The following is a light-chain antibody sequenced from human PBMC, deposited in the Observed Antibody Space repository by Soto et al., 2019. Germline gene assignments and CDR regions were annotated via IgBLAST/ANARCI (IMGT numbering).Light chain of an antibody. Sequence: QSALTQPASVSGSPGQSIAISCTGTSSDVGTYSFVSWYQQHPGKAPKLLIYDVSNRPSGVSDRFSGSKSGNTAFLTISGLQAEDEADYYCSSYTSSTAVFGGGTKLTVL. J-gene: IGLJ2*01. V-gene: IGLV2-14*03. CDR1: SSDVGTYSF. CDR2: DVS. CDR3: SSYTSSTAV.